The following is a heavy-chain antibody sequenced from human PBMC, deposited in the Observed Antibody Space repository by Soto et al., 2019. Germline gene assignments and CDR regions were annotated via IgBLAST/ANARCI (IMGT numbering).Heavy chain of an antibody. Sequence: SETLSLTCTVPGGSISSSSYYWGWIRQPPGKGLEWIGSIYYSGSTYYNPSLKSRVTISVDTSKNQFSLKLSSVTAADTAVYYCGSAITIFGLVMPLNWGQGTLVTVSS. J-gene: IGHJ4*02. CDR2: IYYSGST. D-gene: IGHD3-3*01. CDR3: GSAITIFGLVMPLN. CDR1: GGSISSSSYY. V-gene: IGHV4-39*01.